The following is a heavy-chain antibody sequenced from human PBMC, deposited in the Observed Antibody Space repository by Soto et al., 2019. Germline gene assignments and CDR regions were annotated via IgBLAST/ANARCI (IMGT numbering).Heavy chain of an antibody. J-gene: IGHJ4*02. V-gene: IGHV3-30-3*01. Sequence: QVQLVESGGGVVQPGRSLRLSCAASGFTFSSYAMHWVRQAPGKGLEWVAVISYDGSNKYYADSVKGRFTITRDNSKNTLYLQMNRLRAEDTAVYYCAREQWLDYYFDYWGQGTLVTVSS. CDR3: AREQWLDYYFDY. CDR2: ISYDGSNK. CDR1: GFTFSSYA. D-gene: IGHD6-19*01.